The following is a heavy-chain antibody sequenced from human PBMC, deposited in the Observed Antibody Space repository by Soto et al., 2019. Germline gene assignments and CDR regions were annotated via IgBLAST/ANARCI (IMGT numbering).Heavy chain of an antibody. CDR1: GGSISSYY. J-gene: IGHJ6*02. D-gene: IGHD2-21*02. CDR2: IYYSGST. CDR3: ARDSLAYCGGDCYYGGYYGMDV. Sequence: SETLSLTFTVSGGSISSYYWSWIRQPPGKGLEWMGYIYYSGSTNYNPSLKSRVTISVDTSKNQFSLKLSSVTAADTAVYYCARDSLAYCGGDCYYGGYYGMDVWGQGTTVTVSS. V-gene: IGHV4-59*01.